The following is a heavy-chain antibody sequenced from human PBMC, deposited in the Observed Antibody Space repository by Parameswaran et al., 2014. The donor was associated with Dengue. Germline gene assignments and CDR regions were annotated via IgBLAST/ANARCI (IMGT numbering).Heavy chain of an antibody. CDR2: IYPGVSDT. Sequence: VRQMPGKGLEWMGIIYPGVSDTRYSPSLQGQVTISVDKSISTAYLEWSSLKASDTAMYYCARQRWDGSGAYYFDFWGQGTLVTVSS. J-gene: IGHJ4*02. D-gene: IGHD3-10*01. V-gene: IGHV5-51*01. CDR3: ARQRWDGSGAYYFDF.